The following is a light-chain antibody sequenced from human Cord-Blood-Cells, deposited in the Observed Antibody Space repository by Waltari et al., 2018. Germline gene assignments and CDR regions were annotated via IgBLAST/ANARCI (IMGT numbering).Light chain of an antibody. CDR3: QQSYSTPWT. CDR1: QSISSY. J-gene: IGKJ1*01. Sequence: DIQITQSPSSLSASVGDRVTITCRESQSISSYLNWYQQKPGKAPKLLIYAASSLQSGVPSRFSGSGSGTEFTLTISSLQPEDFATYYCQQSYSTPWTFGQGTKVEIK. CDR2: AAS. V-gene: IGKV1-39*01.